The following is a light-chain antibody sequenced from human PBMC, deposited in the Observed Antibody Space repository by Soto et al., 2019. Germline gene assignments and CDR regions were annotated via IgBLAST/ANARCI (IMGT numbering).Light chain of an antibody. J-gene: IGKJ2*01. CDR2: GAS. CDR1: HSVTSDY. Sequence: EIVLTQSPGTLSLSPGERATLSCRASHSVTSDYLAWYQQRPGQPPNLLIFGASHRAPDIPDRFSGSGSGTDFTLTISRLEPDDVAVYYCQQYDTSPPMYTFGQGTKV. V-gene: IGKV3-20*01. CDR3: QQYDTSPPMYT.